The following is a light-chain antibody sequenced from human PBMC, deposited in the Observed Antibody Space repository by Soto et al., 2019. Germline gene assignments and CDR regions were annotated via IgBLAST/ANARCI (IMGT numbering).Light chain of an antibody. Sequence: QSVLTQPPSVSGAPGQRVAISCTGSSSNIGTNYDVHWYQQLPGTAPKLLIYENVKRPSGIPDRFSGSKSGTSASLAITGLQTEDEAYYYCQSYDTSLSGYVFGTGTKVTVL. V-gene: IGLV1-40*01. CDR3: QSYDTSLSGYV. CDR1: SSNIGTNYD. J-gene: IGLJ1*01. CDR2: ENV.